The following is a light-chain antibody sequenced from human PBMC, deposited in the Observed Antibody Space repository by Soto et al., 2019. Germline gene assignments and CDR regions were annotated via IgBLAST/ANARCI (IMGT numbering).Light chain of an antibody. CDR2: RNN. CDR1: SSNIGSNY. Sequence: QSVLTQPPSASGTPGQRVTISCSGSSSNIGSNYVYWYQQLPGTAPKLLIYRNNQRPSGVPGRFSGSKSGTSASLAISGLRSEDEADYYCAAWDDSLSALVIFGGGTKLTVL. CDR3: AAWDDSLSALVI. J-gene: IGLJ2*01. V-gene: IGLV1-47*01.